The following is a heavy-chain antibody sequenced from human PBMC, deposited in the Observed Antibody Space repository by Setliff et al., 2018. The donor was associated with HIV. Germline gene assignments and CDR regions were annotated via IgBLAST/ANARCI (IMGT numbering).Heavy chain of an antibody. V-gene: IGHV4-59*12. CDR2: IYYSGST. CDR3: ATDCAVVGGTGSLDS. D-gene: IGHD1-26*01. J-gene: IGHJ4*02. Sequence: PSETLSLTCTVSGGSISSYYWSWIRQSPGKGLEWIGYIYYSGSTNYNPSLKSRVTISVDTSKNQFSLKLSSVTAADTAVYYCATDCAVVGGTGSLDSWGQGTLVTVSS. CDR1: GGSISSYY.